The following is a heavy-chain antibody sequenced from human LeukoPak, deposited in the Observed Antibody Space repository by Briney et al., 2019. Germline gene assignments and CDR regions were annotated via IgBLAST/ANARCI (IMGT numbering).Heavy chain of an antibody. Sequence: QPGGSLRLSCAASGFTFSRNAIHWVRQGPGKGLERVSYIAHHGSNKYYADSVKGRFTISRDNSKRTLYLQMNSLRADDTAVYYCAKDGSWSCTDWGQGTLVTVSS. CDR2: IAHHGSNK. D-gene: IGHD2-8*02. CDR3: AKDGSWSCTD. V-gene: IGHV3-30*02. J-gene: IGHJ4*02. CDR1: GFTFSRNA.